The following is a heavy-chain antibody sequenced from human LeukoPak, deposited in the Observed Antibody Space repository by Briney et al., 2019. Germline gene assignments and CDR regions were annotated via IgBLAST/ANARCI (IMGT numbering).Heavy chain of an antibody. CDR2: IYSGGTT. D-gene: IGHD6-13*01. V-gene: IGHV3-66*01. J-gene: IGHJ4*02. CDR1: GFTVSSNY. CDR3: ARGGAAGSFDY. Sequence: GGSLILSCAASGFTVSSNYMSWVRQAPGKGLEWVSVIYSGGTTYYADSVKGRFTISRDNSKNTLYLQMNSLRAEDTAVYFCARGGAAGSFDYWGQGSLVTVSS.